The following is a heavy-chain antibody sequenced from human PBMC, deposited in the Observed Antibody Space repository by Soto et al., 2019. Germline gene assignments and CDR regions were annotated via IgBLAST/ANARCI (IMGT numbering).Heavy chain of an antibody. V-gene: IGHV2-70*11. Sequence: SGPTLVNPTQTLTLTCTFSGYSLSTSGMCVSWIRQPPGKALGWLARIDWDDDKYYSTSLKTRLTISKDTSKNQVVLTMTNMDPVDTATYYCARIRREGAYFDYWGQGTLVTVSS. J-gene: IGHJ4*02. CDR3: ARIRREGAYFDY. CDR2: IDWDDDK. D-gene: IGHD3-10*01. CDR1: GYSLSTSGMC.